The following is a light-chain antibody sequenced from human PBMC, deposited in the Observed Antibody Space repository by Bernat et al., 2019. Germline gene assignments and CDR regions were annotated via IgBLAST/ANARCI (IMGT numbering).Light chain of an antibody. V-gene: IGKV1-17*01. CDR1: QAITIY. CDR2: YAS. Sequence: TVTITCRASQAITIYLAWYHQKPGKAPNPLIFYASILQSGVPSRFSGSGSGTQFTLTISSLQPEDFATYYCQQHYNYPHCFGEGTKVEIK. J-gene: IGKJ4*01. CDR3: QQHYNYPHC.